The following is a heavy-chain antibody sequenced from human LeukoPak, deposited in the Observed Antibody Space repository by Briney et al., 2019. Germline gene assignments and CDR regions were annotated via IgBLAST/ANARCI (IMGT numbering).Heavy chain of an antibody. CDR3: ARDPFAMVRGVISQPLDY. Sequence: GASVKVSCKASGYTFTSYAMHWVRQAPGQRLEWMGWINAGNGNTKYSQKFQGRVTITRDTSASTAYMELRSLRSDDTAVYYCARDPFAMVRGVISQPLDYWGQGTLVTVSS. CDR2: INAGNGNT. CDR1: GYTFTSYA. J-gene: IGHJ4*02. V-gene: IGHV1-3*01. D-gene: IGHD3-10*01.